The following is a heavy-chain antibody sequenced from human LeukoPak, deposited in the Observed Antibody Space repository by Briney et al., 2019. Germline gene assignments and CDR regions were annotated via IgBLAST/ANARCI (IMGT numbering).Heavy chain of an antibody. Sequence: PGGSLRLSCAASGFTFSSFAMSWVRQAPGKGLEWVSAISGSGGSTYHADSVKGRFTISRDNSKNTLYLQMSSLRVDDTAVYYCARDDPLVGAYQDSWGQGTLVTVSS. CDR1: GFTFSSFA. J-gene: IGHJ4*02. CDR2: ISGSGGST. V-gene: IGHV3-23*01. D-gene: IGHD3-16*01. CDR3: ARDDPLVGAYQDS.